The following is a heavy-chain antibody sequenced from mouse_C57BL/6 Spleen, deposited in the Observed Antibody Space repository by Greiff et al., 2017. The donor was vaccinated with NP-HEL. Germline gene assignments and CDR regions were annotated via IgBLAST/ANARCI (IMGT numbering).Heavy chain of an antibody. CDR3: ARDDCFDY. V-gene: IGHV5-9*01. CDR1: GFTFSSYT. J-gene: IGHJ2*01. CDR2: ISGGGGNT. Sequence: EVQRVESGGGLVKPGGSLKLSCAASGFTFSSYTMSWVRQTPEKRLEWVATISGGGGNTYYPASVKGRFTISRDNAKNNLYLQMSSLRSEDTGLYYSARDDCFDYWGQGTTLTVSA.